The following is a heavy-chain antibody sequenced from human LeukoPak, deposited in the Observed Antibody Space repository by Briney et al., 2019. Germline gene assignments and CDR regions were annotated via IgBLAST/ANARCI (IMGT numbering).Heavy chain of an antibody. CDR2: ISAYNGNT. V-gene: IGHV1-18*01. CDR3: ARDRSKVGIAVAGATDY. D-gene: IGHD6-19*01. Sequence: ASVKVSCKASGYTFTSYGISWVRQAPGQGLEWMGWISAYNGNTNCAQKLQGRVTMTTDTSTSTAYMELRSLRSDDTAVYYCARDRSKVGIAVAGATDYWGQGTLVTVSS. CDR1: GYTFTSYG. J-gene: IGHJ4*02.